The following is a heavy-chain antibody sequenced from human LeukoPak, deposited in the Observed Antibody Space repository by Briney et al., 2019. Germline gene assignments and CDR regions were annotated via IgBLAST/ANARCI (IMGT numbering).Heavy chain of an antibody. CDR3: ARSLTFGGLIAYYDY. D-gene: IGHD3-16*02. Sequence: SETLSLTCTVSGGSVNSGSYYWNWIRQPPGKGLEWIGYIYYSGSTNYNPSLKSRVTISVDTSKNQFSLKLSSVTAADTAVYYCARSLTFGGLIAYYDYWGQGTLVTVSS. CDR1: GGSVNSGSYY. J-gene: IGHJ4*02. CDR2: IYYSGST. V-gene: IGHV4-61*01.